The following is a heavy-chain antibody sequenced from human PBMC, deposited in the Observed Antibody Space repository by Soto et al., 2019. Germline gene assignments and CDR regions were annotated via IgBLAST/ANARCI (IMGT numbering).Heavy chain of an antibody. CDR2: INHSGST. D-gene: IGHD4-4*01. CDR1: GGSFIGYY. CDR3: ARGGLSNYVRNMDV. Sequence: SETLSLTCAVYGGSFIGYYWSWIRQPPGKGLEWIGEINHSGSTNYNPSLKSRVTISVDTSKNQVSLKLSSVTAADTAVYYCARGGLSNYVRNMDVWGKGTTVTVSS. J-gene: IGHJ6*03. V-gene: IGHV4-34*01.